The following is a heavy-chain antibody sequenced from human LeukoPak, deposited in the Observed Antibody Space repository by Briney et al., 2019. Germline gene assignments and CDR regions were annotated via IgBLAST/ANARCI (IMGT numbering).Heavy chain of an antibody. CDR2: ISGSGGST. CDR3: AKGQVGTMVRGVPYYFDY. V-gene: IGHV3-23*01. D-gene: IGHD3-10*01. J-gene: IGHJ4*02. Sequence: GGSLRLSCAASGFTFSSYAMSWVRQAPGKGLEWVSAISGSGGSTYYADSVKGRFTISRDNSKNTLYLQMNSLRAEDTAVYYCAKGQVGTMVRGVPYYFDYWGQGTLVTVSS. CDR1: GFTFSSYA.